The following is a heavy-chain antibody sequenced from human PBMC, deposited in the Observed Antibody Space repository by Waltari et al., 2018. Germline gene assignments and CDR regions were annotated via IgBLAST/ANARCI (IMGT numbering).Heavy chain of an antibody. Sequence: EVQLVESGGALVQPGGSLRLSCAVSGFTVRANDVTWCRQVPGKGLEWLSVIYAGGTTFYAHSVQDRLSVSRDNPKNTVYLQMNTLRPEDTAIYYCARADSSGGYGFDYWGQGTLVTVSS. CDR3: ARADSSGGYGFDY. J-gene: IGHJ4*02. V-gene: IGHV3-66*01. CDR1: GFTVRAND. D-gene: IGHD6-19*01. CDR2: IYAGGTT.